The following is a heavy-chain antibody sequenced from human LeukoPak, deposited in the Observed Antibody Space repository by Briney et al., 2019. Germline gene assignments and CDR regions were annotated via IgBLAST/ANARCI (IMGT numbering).Heavy chain of an antibody. CDR2: IIPIFGTA. J-gene: IGHJ4*02. V-gene: IGHV1-69*13. CDR3: AREIYYSFDY. CDR1: GGTFSSYA. Sequence: VASVKVSCKASGGTFSSYAISWMRQAPGQGLEWMGGIIPIFGTANYAQKFQGRVTITADESTSTAYMELSSLRSEDTAVYYCAREIYYSFDYWGQGTLVTVSS. D-gene: IGHD3-22*01.